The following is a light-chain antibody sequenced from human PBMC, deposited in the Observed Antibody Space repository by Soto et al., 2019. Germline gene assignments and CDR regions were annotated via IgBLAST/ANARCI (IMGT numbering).Light chain of an antibody. Sequence: EVVLMQLHNTLPVXXGERATLSXRPSQSVNTNFAWYQRKAGRAPRLLIYDASSRATGIPDRFSGSGSGTDFTLTLSRLEPEDFAMYYCQQYGRCPLTFGGGSKADIK. CDR1: QSVNTN. V-gene: IGKV3D-20*01. CDR2: DAS. J-gene: IGKJ4*01. CDR3: QQYGRCPLT.